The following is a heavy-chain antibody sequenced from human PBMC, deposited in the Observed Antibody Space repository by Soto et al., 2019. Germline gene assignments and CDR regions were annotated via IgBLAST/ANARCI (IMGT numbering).Heavy chain of an antibody. CDR3: ARVLYYGSGSYSPYGMDV. D-gene: IGHD3-10*01. CDR2: VSPPFRTS. V-gene: IGHV1-69*01. Sequence: QVQLVQPGAEVKKPGSSVKVSCKTSGVSFNNNGIGWVRQAPGHGLEWMGGVSPPFRTSNYARKFQGRISITADASTETVNMELGSLTSEDTAQYYCARVLYYGSGSYSPYGMDVWGQGTTVTVSS. J-gene: IGHJ6*02. CDR1: GVSFNNNG.